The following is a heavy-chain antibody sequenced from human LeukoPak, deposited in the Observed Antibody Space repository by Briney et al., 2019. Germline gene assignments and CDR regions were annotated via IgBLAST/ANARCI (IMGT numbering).Heavy chain of an antibody. D-gene: IGHD3-10*01. CDR2: IYHSGST. CDR1: GGSISSGGYS. Sequence: PSETLSLTCAVSGGSISSGGYSWSWIRQPPGKGLEWIGYIYHSGSTYYNPSLKSRVTISVDTSKNQFSLKLSSVTAADTAVYYCARSITMVRGVTYYFDYWGQGTLVTVSS. CDR3: ARSITMVRGVTYYFDY. J-gene: IGHJ4*02. V-gene: IGHV4-30-2*01.